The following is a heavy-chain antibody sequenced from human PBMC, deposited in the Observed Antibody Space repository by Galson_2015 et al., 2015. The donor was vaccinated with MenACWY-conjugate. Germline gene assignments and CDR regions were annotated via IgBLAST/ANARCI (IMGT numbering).Heavy chain of an antibody. CDR3: ARGAYYYDSSGYYGEFWGFDY. V-gene: IGHV1-3*01. Sequence: SVKVSCKASGYTFTSYAMHWVRQAPGQRLEWMGWINAGNGNTKYSQKFQGRVTITRDTSAGTAYMELSSLRSEDTAVYYCARGAYYYDSSGYYGEFWGFDYWGQGTLVTVSS. J-gene: IGHJ4*02. CDR1: GYTFTSYA. D-gene: IGHD3-22*01. CDR2: INAGNGNT.